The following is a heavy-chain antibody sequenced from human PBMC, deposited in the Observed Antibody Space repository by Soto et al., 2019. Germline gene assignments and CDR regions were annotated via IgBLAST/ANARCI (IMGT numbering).Heavy chain of an antibody. CDR3: ARHPGYYSRGSFNGQNTLDV. J-gene: IGHJ6*02. CDR1: GCSHSTNSYS. D-gene: IGHD2-15*01. Sequence: SDTLSLTFTISGCSHSTNSYSSGWLRPHPGTEQEKTGTPDSNRDTYYNPSLKSLVTISADTSQNQFSLDLTSVTATDTAAYLCARHPGYYSRGSFNGQNTLDVWSQETTVTVSS. CDR2: PDSNRDT. V-gene: IGHV4-39*01.